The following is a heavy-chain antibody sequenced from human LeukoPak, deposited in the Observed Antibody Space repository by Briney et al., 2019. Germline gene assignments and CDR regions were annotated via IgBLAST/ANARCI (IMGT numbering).Heavy chain of an antibody. J-gene: IGHJ5*01. CDR1: GVTFSSHS. CDR2: ISRDGTST. CDR3: ARGWYGPDS. Sequence: GGSLRLSCAASGVTFSSHSMHWVRQAPGKGLVWVSGISRDGTSTNYADAVKGRFTISRDNAKNTLYLQMNSLRVEDTAVYSCARGWYGPDSCGQGTLVTVSS. V-gene: IGHV3-74*01. D-gene: IGHD2-15*01.